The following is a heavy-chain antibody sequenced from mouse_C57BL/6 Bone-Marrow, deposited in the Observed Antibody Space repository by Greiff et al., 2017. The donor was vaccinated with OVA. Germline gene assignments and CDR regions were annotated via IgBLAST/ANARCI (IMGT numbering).Heavy chain of an antibody. D-gene: IGHD4-1*01. V-gene: IGHV5-16*01. CDR2: INYDGSST. Sequence: EVKLVESEGGLVQPGSSMKLSCTASGFTFSDYYMAWVRQVPEKGLEWVANINYDGSSTYYLDSLKSRFIISRDNAKNILYLQMSSLKSEDTATYYCARAQGGTGTRFDYWGQGTTLTVSS. J-gene: IGHJ2*01. CDR3: ARAQGGTGTRFDY. CDR1: GFTFSDYY.